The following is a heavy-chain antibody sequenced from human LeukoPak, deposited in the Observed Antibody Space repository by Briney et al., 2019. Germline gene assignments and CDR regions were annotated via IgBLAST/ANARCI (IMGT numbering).Heavy chain of an antibody. CDR3: YDSTY. V-gene: IGHV3-53*05. J-gene: IGHJ4*02. Sequence: PGGSLRLSCAASGFTFSSYSMNWVRQAPGKGLEWVSVIYSGGSTYYADSVKGRFTISRDNSKNTIYLQMNSLRAEDTAFYYCYDSTYWGQGTLVTVSS. CDR1: GFTFSSYS. CDR2: IYSGGST. D-gene: IGHD3-22*01.